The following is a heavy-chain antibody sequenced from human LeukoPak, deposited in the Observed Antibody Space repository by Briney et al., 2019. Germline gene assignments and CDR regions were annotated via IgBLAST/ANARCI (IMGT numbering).Heavy chain of an antibody. D-gene: IGHD6-13*01. V-gene: IGHV5-10-1*01. CDR2: IDPSDSYT. Sequence: GESLKISCKGSGYSFTSYWISWVRQMPGKGLEWMGRIDPSDSYTNYSPSFQGHVTISADKSISTAYLQWSSLKASDTAMYYCARSRAAAGHPRWFDPWGQGTLVTVSS. CDR3: ARSRAAAGHPRWFDP. CDR1: GYSFTSYW. J-gene: IGHJ5*02.